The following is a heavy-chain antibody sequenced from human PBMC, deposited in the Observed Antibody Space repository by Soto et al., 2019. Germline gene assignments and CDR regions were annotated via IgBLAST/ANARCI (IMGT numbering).Heavy chain of an antibody. CDR3: ARTRSAWSDFHYYSLDV. D-gene: IGHD1-26*01. J-gene: IGHJ6*02. CDR1: GFTFNSYG. V-gene: IGHV3-30*03. Sequence: PVWSLSLSCAASGFTFNSYGMHWVRQGPGNGLEWVAFISYDSTKTYYADSVKGRFTISRDNSNSALYVQMNSLTGEDTAVYYCARTRSAWSDFHYYSLDVWGQGTTVTVSS. CDR2: ISYDSTKT.